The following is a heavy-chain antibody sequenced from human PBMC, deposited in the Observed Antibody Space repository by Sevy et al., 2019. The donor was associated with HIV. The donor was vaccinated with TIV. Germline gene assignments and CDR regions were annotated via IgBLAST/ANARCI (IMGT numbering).Heavy chain of an antibody. CDR2: ISAYNGNT. CDR3: VRLVLWFGELLSRGMDV. D-gene: IGHD3-10*01. J-gene: IGHJ6*02. V-gene: IGHV1-18*01. Sequence: ASVKVSCKASGYTFTSYGISWVRQAPGQGLEWMGWISAYNGNTNYAQRLQGRVTMTTDTSTSTAYMELRSLRSDDTAVYYCVRLVLWFGELLSRGMDVWGQGTTVTVSS. CDR1: GYTFTSYG.